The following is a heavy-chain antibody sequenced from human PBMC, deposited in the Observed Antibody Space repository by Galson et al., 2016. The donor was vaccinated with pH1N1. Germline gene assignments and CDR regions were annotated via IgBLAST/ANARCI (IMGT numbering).Heavy chain of an antibody. Sequence: SLRLSCAASGFTFSAYAMHWVRQAPGKGLEYVSVIGSNERTTYYADSVNGRFTISRDNSKNTVYLQMKSVRPEDTAVYYCAKGPRPWLQYVACDISGQGTLVTVSS. CDR1: GFTFSAYA. CDR3: AKGPRPWLQYVACDI. CDR2: IGSNERTT. V-gene: IGHV3-64*02. J-gene: IGHJ3*02. D-gene: IGHD5-24*01.